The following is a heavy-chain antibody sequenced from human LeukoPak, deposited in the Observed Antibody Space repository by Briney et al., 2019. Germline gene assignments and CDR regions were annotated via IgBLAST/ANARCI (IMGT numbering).Heavy chain of an antibody. J-gene: IGHJ4*02. V-gene: IGHV4-59*01. D-gene: IGHD3-22*01. CDR3: AARDLSSGYYYELDY. Sequence: SETLSLTCTVSGGSISSYYWSWIRQPPGKGLEWIGYIYYSGSTNYNPSLESRVTISVDTSKNQFSLKLSSVTAADTAVYYCAARDLSSGYYYELDYWGQGTLVTVSS. CDR2: IYYSGST. CDR1: GGSISSYY.